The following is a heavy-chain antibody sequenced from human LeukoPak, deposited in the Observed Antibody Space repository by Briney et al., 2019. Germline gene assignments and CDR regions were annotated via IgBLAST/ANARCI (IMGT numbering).Heavy chain of an antibody. J-gene: IGHJ5*02. D-gene: IGHD6-13*01. CDR2: IYYSGST. V-gene: IGHV4-59*01. Sequence: SETLSLTCTVSGGSISSYYWSWIRQPPGKGLEWIGYIYYSGSTNYNPSLKSRVTISVDTSKNQFSLKLSSVTAADTAVYYCARGPESAALDPWGQGTLVTVSS. CDR3: ARGPESAALDP. CDR1: GGSISSYY.